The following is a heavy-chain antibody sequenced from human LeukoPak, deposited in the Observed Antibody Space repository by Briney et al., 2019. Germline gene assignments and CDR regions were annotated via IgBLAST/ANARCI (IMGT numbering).Heavy chain of an antibody. CDR2: ISTSSSYI. V-gene: IGHV3-21*01. D-gene: IGHD6-6*01. CDR3: ARGEWSSSPFDY. CDR1: GFTFSNYW. Sequence: PGGSLRLSCGASGFTFSNYWMTWVRQAPGKGLEWVSFISTSSSYIYYADSVKGRFTISRDNAKNSLYLQMNSLRAEDTAVYYCARGEWSSSPFDYWGQGTLVTVSS. J-gene: IGHJ4*02.